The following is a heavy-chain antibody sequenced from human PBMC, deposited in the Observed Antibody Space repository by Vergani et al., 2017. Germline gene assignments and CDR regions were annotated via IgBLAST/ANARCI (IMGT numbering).Heavy chain of an antibody. Sequence: EVQLEESGGGLVLPGRSLRLSCVASGFTSAGYAMHWVRQAPGKGLEWVSGISWNSNSIGYADSVKGRFTISRDNSKNTLYLQMNSLRAEDTAVYYCAKVSSDFWSGQGAFDIWGQGTMVTVSS. V-gene: IGHV3-9*02. CDR3: AKVSSDFWSGQGAFDI. CDR1: GFTSAGYA. J-gene: IGHJ3*02. CDR2: ISWNSNSI. D-gene: IGHD3-3*01.